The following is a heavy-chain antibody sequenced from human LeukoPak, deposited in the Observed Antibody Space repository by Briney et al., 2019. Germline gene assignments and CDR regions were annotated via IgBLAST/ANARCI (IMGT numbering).Heavy chain of an antibody. Sequence: GASVKVSCKASGYTFTGYYMHWVRQAPGQGLEWMGWINPNSGGTNYAQKFQGRVTMTRDTSISTAYMELSRLRSDDTAVYYCARGRVDCSGGSCYGAFDIWGQGTMVTVSS. D-gene: IGHD2-15*01. CDR1: GYTFTGYY. CDR2: INPNSGGT. J-gene: IGHJ3*02. CDR3: ARGRVDCSGGSCYGAFDI. V-gene: IGHV1-2*02.